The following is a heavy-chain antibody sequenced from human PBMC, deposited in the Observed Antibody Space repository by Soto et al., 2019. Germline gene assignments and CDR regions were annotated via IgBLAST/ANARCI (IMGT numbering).Heavy chain of an antibody. CDR3: ARGARDTAMVPRGFDY. J-gene: IGHJ4*02. V-gene: IGHV3-33*01. D-gene: IGHD5-18*01. Sequence: GGSLRLSCAASGFTFSSYGMHWVRQAPGKGLEWVAVIWYDGSNKYYADSVKGRFTISRDNSKNTLYLQMNSLRAEDTAVYYCARGARDTAMVPRGFDYWGQGTLVTVSS. CDR2: IWYDGSNK. CDR1: GFTFSSYG.